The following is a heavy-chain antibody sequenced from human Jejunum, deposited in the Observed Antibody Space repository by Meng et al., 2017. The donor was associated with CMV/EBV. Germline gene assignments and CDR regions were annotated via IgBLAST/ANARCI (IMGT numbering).Heavy chain of an antibody. CDR1: GYTFNTYG. CDR3: GRGSYFDY. V-gene: IGHV1-18*01. Sequence: QVQLVQSGDEVKKPGASVKVSCKASGYTFNTYGISWVRQAPGQGLEWMGWISTYNGDTNYAQNLQGRVTMTTDTSTNTVYMELRSLRSDDTAVYYCGRGSYFDYWGQGTLVTVSS. CDR2: ISTYNGDT. J-gene: IGHJ4*02. D-gene: IGHD3-10*01.